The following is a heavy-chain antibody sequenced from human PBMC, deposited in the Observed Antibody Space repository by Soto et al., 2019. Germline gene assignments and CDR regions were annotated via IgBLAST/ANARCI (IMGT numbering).Heavy chain of an antibody. Sequence: EVLLVESGGGLVQPGGSLRLSCAASGFMFSTYGMTWVRQAPGKGLEWVSAIGGNGGSTYYADSVKGRFTISRDNSKNTLYLQMNSLRAEDTAVFYCAKLVDDFWTGYPYYFDYWGQGTLVTVSS. CDR2: IGGNGGST. CDR1: GFMFSTYG. D-gene: IGHD3-3*01. J-gene: IGHJ4*02. CDR3: AKLVDDFWTGYPYYFDY. V-gene: IGHV3-23*04.